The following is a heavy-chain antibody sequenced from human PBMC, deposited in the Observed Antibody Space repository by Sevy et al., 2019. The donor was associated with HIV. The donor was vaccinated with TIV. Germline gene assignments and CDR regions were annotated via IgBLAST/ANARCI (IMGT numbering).Heavy chain of an antibody. D-gene: IGHD6-19*01. V-gene: IGHV3-53*01. CDR3: ARVGGQWLPSDAFDI. CDR2: IYSGGST. Sequence: GGSLRLSCAASGFTVSSNYMSWVRQAPGKGVEWVSVIYSGGSTDYADSVKGRFTISRDNSKNTLYLQMNSLRAEDTAVYYCARVGGQWLPSDAFDIWGQGTMVTVSS. CDR1: GFTVSSNY. J-gene: IGHJ3*02.